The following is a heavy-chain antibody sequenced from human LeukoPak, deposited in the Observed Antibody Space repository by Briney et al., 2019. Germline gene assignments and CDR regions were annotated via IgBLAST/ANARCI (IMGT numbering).Heavy chain of an antibody. J-gene: IGHJ6*03. CDR2: IKQDGSEK. CDR3: ARDFSAVAGTSGPYYYYYMDV. V-gene: IGHV3-7*01. CDR1: GFTFSSYW. Sequence: GGSLRLSCAASGFTFSSYWMSWVRQAPGKGLEWVANIKQDGSEKYYVDSVKGRFTISRDNAKNSLYLQMNSLRAEDTAVYYCARDFSAVAGTSGPYYYYYMDVWGKGTTVTVSS. D-gene: IGHD6-19*01.